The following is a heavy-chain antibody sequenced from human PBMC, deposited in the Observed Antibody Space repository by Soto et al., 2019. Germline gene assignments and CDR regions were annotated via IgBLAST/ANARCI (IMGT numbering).Heavy chain of an antibody. D-gene: IGHD3-3*01. V-gene: IGHV3-23*01. CDR2: ISGSGGST. Sequence: GGSLRLSCAASGFTFSSYAMSWVRQAPGKGLEWVSAISGSGGSTYYADSVKGRFTISRDNSKNTLYLQMNSLRAEDTAVYYCAKSIPTPDRPEYDFWSGYLTPPCDYWGQGTLVTVSS. J-gene: IGHJ4*02. CDR3: AKSIPTPDRPEYDFWSGYLTPPCDY. CDR1: GFTFSSYA.